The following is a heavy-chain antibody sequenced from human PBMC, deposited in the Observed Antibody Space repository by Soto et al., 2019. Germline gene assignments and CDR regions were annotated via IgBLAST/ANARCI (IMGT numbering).Heavy chain of an antibody. Sequence: GASVKVSCKASGYSFTSLDINWVRQTTGQGLEWMGWMQPSSGSTGYAQKFQGRVTMTRDTYINTAYMELSSLTSDDTAFYYCARGVTAGVDYWGQGTLVTASS. CDR3: ARGVTAGVDY. V-gene: IGHV1-8*01. J-gene: IGHJ4*02. D-gene: IGHD1-26*01. CDR1: GYSFTSLD. CDR2: MQPSSGST.